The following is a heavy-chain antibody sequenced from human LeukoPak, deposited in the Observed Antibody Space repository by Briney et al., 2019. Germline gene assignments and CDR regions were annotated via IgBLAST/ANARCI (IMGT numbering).Heavy chain of an antibody. Sequence: ASVKVSCKASGYTFTSYGISWVRQAPGQGLEWMGWISAYNGNTNYAQKLQGRVTMTTDTSTSTAYMELRSLRPDDTAVYYCARDGYYDSSGYPDYWGQGTLVTVSS. V-gene: IGHV1-18*01. CDR1: GYTFTSYG. D-gene: IGHD3-22*01. J-gene: IGHJ4*02. CDR3: ARDGYYDSSGYPDY. CDR2: ISAYNGNT.